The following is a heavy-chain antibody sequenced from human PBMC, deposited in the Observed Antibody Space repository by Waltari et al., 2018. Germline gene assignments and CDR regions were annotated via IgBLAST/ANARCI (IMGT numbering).Heavy chain of an antibody. CDR1: GFPFTRYW. CDR2: INQDGSET. V-gene: IGHV3-7*03. CDR3: VRDAIYGRRSFDS. Sequence: EVQLEESGGGLVQPGGSLRLSCAASGFPFTRYWMDWGRQAPGKGLEWVVIINQDGSETHYVESVKGRFTISRDNAKNALYLQVNSLRVEDTAIYYCVRDAIYGRRSFDSWGQGTPVTVSS. J-gene: IGHJ4*02. D-gene: IGHD2-15*01.